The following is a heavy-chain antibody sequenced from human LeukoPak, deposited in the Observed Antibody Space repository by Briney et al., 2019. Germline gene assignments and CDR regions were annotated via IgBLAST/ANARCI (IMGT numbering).Heavy chain of an antibody. V-gene: IGHV1-69*05. CDR1: GGTFSSYA. CDR2: IIPIFGTA. CDR3: ARVGGSGWYRRYYFDY. Sequence: SVKVSCKASGGTFSSYAISWVRQAPGQGLEWMGGIIPIFGTANYAQKFQGRVTITTDESTSTAYMELSSLRSEDTAVYYCARVGGSGWYRRYYFDYWGQGTLVTVSS. D-gene: IGHD6-19*01. J-gene: IGHJ4*02.